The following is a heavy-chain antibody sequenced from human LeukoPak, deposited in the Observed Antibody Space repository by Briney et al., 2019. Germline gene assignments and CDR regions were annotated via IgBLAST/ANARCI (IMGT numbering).Heavy chain of an antibody. CDR3: ARSWGYDFWTGNLLDY. CDR1: GGSLSSTSHY. CDR2: IYYSGST. J-gene: IGHJ4*02. V-gene: IGHV4-39*07. Sequence: PSETLSLTCTVSGGSLSSTSHYWGWLRQPPGKGLEWIGSIYYSGSTYHSPSLKSRVTMSVDTSKNQFSLKLSSVTAADTAVYYCARSWGYDFWTGNLLDYWGQGTLVTVSS. D-gene: IGHD3-3*01.